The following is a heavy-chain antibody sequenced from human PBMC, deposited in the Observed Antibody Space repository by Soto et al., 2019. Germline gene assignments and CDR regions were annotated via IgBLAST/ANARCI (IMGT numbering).Heavy chain of an antibody. CDR3: ARSPIAAAGIFDY. CDR1: GGSISSYY. CDR2: IYYSGST. J-gene: IGHJ4*02. D-gene: IGHD6-13*01. V-gene: IGHV4-59*01. Sequence: SETLSLTCTVSGGSISSYYWSWIRQPPGKGLEWIGYIYYSGSTNYNPSLKSRVTISVDTSKNQFSLKLSSVTAAATAVYYCARSPIAAAGIFDYWGQGTLVTVSS.